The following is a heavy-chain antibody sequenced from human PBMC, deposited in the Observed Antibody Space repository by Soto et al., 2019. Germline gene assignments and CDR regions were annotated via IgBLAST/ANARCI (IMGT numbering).Heavy chain of an antibody. Sequence: GESLRLSCAASGFPFSDSYMAWIRQAPGKGLEEIATISSTGSTPYYADSVKGRFTISRDNAQNSLYLEMNNLRAEDTAVYYCARGQQLVANWLDPWGQGILVTVS. V-gene: IGHV3-11*01. D-gene: IGHD6-6*01. CDR2: ISSTGSTP. CDR1: GFPFSDSY. CDR3: ARGQQLVANWLDP. J-gene: IGHJ5*02.